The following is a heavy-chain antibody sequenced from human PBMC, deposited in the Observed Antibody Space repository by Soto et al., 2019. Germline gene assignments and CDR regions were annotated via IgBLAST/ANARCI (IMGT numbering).Heavy chain of an antibody. Sequence: HVQLVESGGGVVQPGRSLRLSCAASGFTFSSYGMHWVRQAPGKGLEWVAVISYDGSNKYYADSVKGGFTISSDNSKNTLYLHMNSMRAEDTVVYYWAKDGIQLEGRVPPASDPWGQGSLVTVSS. CDR1: GFTFSSYG. V-gene: IGHV3-30*18. J-gene: IGHJ5*02. CDR3: AKDGIQLEGRVPPASDP. D-gene: IGHD6-6*01. CDR2: ISYDGSNK.